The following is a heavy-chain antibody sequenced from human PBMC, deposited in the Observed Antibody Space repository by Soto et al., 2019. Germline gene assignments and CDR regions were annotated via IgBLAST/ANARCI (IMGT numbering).Heavy chain of an antibody. CDR3: ARGGDWMRN. Sequence: QVQLQQWGAGLLKPSETLSLTCAVYGESFSGYYWSWIRQPPGKGLEWIGEINHSGSTNYNPSLKSRVTLSIGTSTNQFSLKLSSVTAADTAIYYCARGGDWMRNWGQGTLVTVSS. J-gene: IGHJ4*02. D-gene: IGHD2-21*02. CDR2: INHSGST. CDR1: GESFSGYY. V-gene: IGHV4-34*01.